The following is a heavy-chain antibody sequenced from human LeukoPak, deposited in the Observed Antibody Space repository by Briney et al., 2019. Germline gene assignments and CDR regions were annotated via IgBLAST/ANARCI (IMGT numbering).Heavy chain of an antibody. J-gene: IGHJ4*02. D-gene: IGHD2-21*02. Sequence: ASVKVSCKASGYTFTSYGISWVRQAPGQGLEWMGWISAYNGNTNYAQKLQGRVTMTTDTSTSTAYMELRSLRSDDTAVYYCARVAYCGGDCPAPIDYWGQGTLVTVSS. V-gene: IGHV1-18*01. CDR2: ISAYNGNT. CDR1: GYTFTSYG. CDR3: ARVAYCGGDCPAPIDY.